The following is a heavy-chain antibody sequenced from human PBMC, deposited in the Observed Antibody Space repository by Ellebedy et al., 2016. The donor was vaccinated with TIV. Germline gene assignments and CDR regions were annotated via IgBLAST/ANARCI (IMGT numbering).Heavy chain of an antibody. Sequence: GESLKISCTASGFTFGDYAMSWVRQAPGKGLEWVGFIRSKAHGGTKEYAASVKGRFTISRDDSKSIAYLQMNSLKTEDTAVYYCTRFYGMDVWGQGTTVTVSS. V-gene: IGHV3-49*04. CDR1: GFTFGDYA. CDR3: TRFYGMDV. J-gene: IGHJ6*02. CDR2: IRSKAHGGTK.